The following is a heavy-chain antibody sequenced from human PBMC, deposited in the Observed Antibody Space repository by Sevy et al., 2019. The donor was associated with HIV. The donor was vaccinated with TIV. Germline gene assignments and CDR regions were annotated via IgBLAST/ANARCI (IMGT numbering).Heavy chain of an antibody. D-gene: IGHD3-22*01. V-gene: IGHV3-23*01. Sequence: GGSLRLSCAVSGFSFDSYGMTWVRQAPGKRLEWVSGISGSGTRTYYADSVKGRFIISRDNSKNTLYLQMNSLRSEDTGIYYCAKGGGGHYDPDEIGYYFYYYNMDVWGKGTTVTVSS. J-gene: IGHJ6*03. CDR2: ISGSGTRT. CDR1: GFSFDSYG. CDR3: AKGGGGHYDPDEIGYYFYYYNMDV.